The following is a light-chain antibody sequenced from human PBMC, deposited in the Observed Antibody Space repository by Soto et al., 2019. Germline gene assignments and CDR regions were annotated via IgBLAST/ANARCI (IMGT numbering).Light chain of an antibody. CDR1: QSVSSN. V-gene: IGKV3-15*01. Sequence: EIVMTQSPATLSVSPGERATLSCRASQSVSSNLAWYQQKPGQAPRLLIYSTSTRATGIPARFSVSGSGTEFSLTISSLQSEDFAVYYCQQYNKWPLTFGGGTKVEIK. J-gene: IGKJ4*01. CDR2: STS. CDR3: QQYNKWPLT.